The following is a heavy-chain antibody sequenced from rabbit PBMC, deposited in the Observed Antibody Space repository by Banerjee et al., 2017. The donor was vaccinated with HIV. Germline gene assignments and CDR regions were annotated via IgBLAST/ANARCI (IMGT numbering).Heavy chain of an antibody. Sequence: QQQLEESGGGLVKPGGTLTLTCKASGIDFSSYYYMCWVRQAPGKGLEWIACINTSSGNTVYATWAKGRFTISKTSWTTVTLQMTSLTAADTATYFCVRGGVVAGDLWGPGTLVT. CDR3: VRGGVVAGDL. CDR2: INTSSGNT. CDR1: GIDFSSYYY. J-gene: IGHJ6*01. D-gene: IGHD4-1*01. V-gene: IGHV1S45*01.